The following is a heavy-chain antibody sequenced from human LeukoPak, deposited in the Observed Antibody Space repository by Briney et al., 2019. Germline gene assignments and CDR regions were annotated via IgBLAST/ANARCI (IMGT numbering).Heavy chain of an antibody. CDR1: GGSMSSYY. J-gene: IGHJ4*02. Sequence: PSETLSLTCSVSGGSMSSYYWSWIRQAPGKGLEWIGYIYYSGSTSYNPSLKSRVTISVDTSKNQFSLKLSSVTAADTAVYYCARQYYYDSHTFDYWGQGALVTVS. V-gene: IGHV4-59*08. CDR2: IYYSGST. CDR3: ARQYYYDSHTFDY. D-gene: IGHD3-22*01.